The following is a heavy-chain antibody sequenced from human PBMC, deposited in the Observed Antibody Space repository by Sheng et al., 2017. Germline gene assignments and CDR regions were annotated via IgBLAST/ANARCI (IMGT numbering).Heavy chain of an antibody. CDR3: ARLRSDAFDI. CDR2: TSYDGSNK. Sequence: QVQLVESGGGVVQPGRSLRLSCAASGFTFSSYAMHWVRQAPGKGLEWVAVTSYDGSNKYYADSVKGRFTISRDNSKNTLYLQMNSLRAEDTAVYYCARLRSDAFDIWGQGTMVTVSS. V-gene: IGHV3-30*04. J-gene: IGHJ3*02. CDR1: GFTFSSYA.